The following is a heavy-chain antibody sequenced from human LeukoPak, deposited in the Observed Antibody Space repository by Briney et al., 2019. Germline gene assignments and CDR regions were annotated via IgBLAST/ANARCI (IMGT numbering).Heavy chain of an antibody. CDR2: MDPNSGNT. J-gene: IGHJ4*02. V-gene: IGHV1-8*01. D-gene: IGHD1-26*01. CDR1: GYTFISHD. CDR3: ARVQGSDTSGSFGL. Sequence: GASVKVSCKASGYTFISHDIKWVRQATGQGLEWMGWMDPNSGNTGYAQRFQGRVTLTRSTSLSEAYMELTSLKFEDTAVYYCARVQGSDTSGSFGLWGQGTLVTVSS.